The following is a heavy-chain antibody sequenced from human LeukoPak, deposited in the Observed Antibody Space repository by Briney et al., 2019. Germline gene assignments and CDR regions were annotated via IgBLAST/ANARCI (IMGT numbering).Heavy chain of an antibody. CDR2: IIPIFDTA. CDR1: GGIFSNYA. V-gene: IGHV1-69*01. J-gene: IGHJ5*02. CDR3: ARSPPPPTTVITPGSFNNWFDP. D-gene: IGHD4-23*01. Sequence: ASAQVSCKASGGIFSNYAISWVRQAPGQGLEWMGGIIPIFDTANYAQKFQGRVTITADESTSTAYMELSSLRSEDTAVYYCARSPPPPTTVITPGSFNNWFDPRGQGTLVTVSS.